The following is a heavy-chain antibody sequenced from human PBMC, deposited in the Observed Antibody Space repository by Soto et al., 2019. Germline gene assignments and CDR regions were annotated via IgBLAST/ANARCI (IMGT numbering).Heavy chain of an antibody. CDR2: ISCDGTNK. J-gene: IGHJ6*02. Sequence: QVQLVESGGGVVQPERSQRLSCTASKFTFASYVMHWVRQSPGEGLEWVALISCDGTNKYYADSVKGRFTISRDNSNNTIYLQMNSLRTEDTAVYYCAREMSPKMMRGMSAMDVWGQGTTVPVS. V-gene: IGHV3-30*04. CDR1: KFTFASYV. D-gene: IGHD3-10*01. CDR3: AREMSPKMMRGMSAMDV.